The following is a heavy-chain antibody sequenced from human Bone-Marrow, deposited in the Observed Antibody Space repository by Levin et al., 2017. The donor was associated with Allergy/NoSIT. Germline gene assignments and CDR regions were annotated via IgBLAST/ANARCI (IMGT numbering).Heavy chain of an antibody. CDR3: ACWAMFYYDGSDFDYFYYGMDV. J-gene: IGHJ6*02. D-gene: IGHD3-16*01. Sequence: GGSLRPSCAASGLSFSNYDMNWVRQAPGKGLEWVSSISSGPSHIDYADSVKGRFTIPRDNAKNSLYLQKNSLRVEDRAVFFCACWAMFYYDGSDFDYFYYGMDVWGQGTTVTVSS. CDR1: GLSFSNYD. V-gene: IGHV3-21*06. CDR2: ISSGPSHI.